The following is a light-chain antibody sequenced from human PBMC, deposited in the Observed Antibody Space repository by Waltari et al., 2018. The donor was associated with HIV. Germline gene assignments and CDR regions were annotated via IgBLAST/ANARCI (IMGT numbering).Light chain of an antibody. V-gene: IGLV1-40*01. Sequence: QSVLTQPPSVSGAPGQRVTISCSGTRYNIGARYEVHWYQQLPGTAPKLLIYGNTNRPSGVPDRFSAFKSGTSASLVITGLQAEDEADYYCHSYDNSLSASVFGGGTKLTVL. CDR2: GNT. CDR3: HSYDNSLSASV. J-gene: IGLJ3*02. CDR1: RYNIGARYE.